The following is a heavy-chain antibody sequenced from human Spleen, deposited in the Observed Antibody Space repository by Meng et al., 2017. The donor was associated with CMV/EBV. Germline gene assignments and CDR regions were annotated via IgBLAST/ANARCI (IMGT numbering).Heavy chain of an antibody. V-gene: IGHV1-69*04. Sequence: GSFSSNTISWVRQAPGQGLEWMGRIIPILGIANYAQKFQGRVTITADKSTGTVYMEMSSLRSEDTAVYYCARDFRNSGTGTTCWFDPWGPGTLVTVSS. CDR3: ARDFRNSGTGTTCWFDP. D-gene: IGHD1-1*01. CDR2: IIPILGIA. J-gene: IGHJ5*02. CDR1: GSFSSNT.